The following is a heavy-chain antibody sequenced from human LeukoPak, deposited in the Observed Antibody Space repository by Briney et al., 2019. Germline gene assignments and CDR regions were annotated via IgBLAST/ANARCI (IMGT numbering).Heavy chain of an antibody. J-gene: IGHJ5*02. CDR2: MNPNSGNT. D-gene: IGHD3-3*01. V-gene: IGHV1-8*03. CDR3: ARVLPYYDFWSGYSRGWFDP. CDR1: GYTFTSYD. Sequence: ASVKVSCKASGYTFTSYDINWVRQATGQGLEWMGWMNPNSGNTGYAQKFQGRVTITRNTSISTAYMELSSLRSDDTAVYYCARVLPYYDFWSGYSRGWFDPWGQGTLVTVSS.